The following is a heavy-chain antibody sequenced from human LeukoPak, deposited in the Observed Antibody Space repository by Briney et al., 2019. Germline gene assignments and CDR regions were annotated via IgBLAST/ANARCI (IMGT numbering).Heavy chain of an antibody. Sequence: SETLSLTCTVSGGSISSSSYYWGWIRQPPGKGLEWIGSIYCSGSTYYNPSLKSRVTISVDTSKSQFSLKLSSVTAADTAVYYCGRGGMVVATIGLFDPWGQGTLVTVFS. CDR3: GRGGMVVATIGLFDP. V-gene: IGHV4-39*07. J-gene: IGHJ5*02. CDR1: GGSISSSSYY. D-gene: IGHD5-12*01. CDR2: IYCSGST.